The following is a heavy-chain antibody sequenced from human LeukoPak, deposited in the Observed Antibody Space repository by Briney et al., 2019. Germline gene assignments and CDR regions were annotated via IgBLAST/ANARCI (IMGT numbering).Heavy chain of an antibody. Sequence: SETLSLTCTVSGGSISSYYWSWIRQPPGKGLEWIGYIYYSGSTNYNPSLKSRVTISVDTSKNQFSLKLSSVTAADTAVYYCARQTDDSSGYYSEVTYYFDYWAREPWSPSPQ. CDR1: GGSISSYY. J-gene: IGHJ4*02. V-gene: IGHV4-59*08. D-gene: IGHD3-22*01. CDR3: ARQTDDSSGYYSEVTYYFDY. CDR2: IYYSGST.